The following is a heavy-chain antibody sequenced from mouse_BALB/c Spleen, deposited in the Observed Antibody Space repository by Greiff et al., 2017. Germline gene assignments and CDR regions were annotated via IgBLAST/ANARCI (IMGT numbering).Heavy chain of an antibody. CDR1: GYSITSGYF. V-gene: IGHV3-6*02. J-gene: IGHJ4*01. CDR2: ISYDGSN. Sequence: EVQLQQSGPGLVKPSQSLSLTCSATGYSITSGYFWNWIRQPPGNKLEWLGYISYDGSNNYNPSLKNRISITRDTSKNQLFLKLNSVTTEDTATYFCARESRLLEGAMDYWGQGTSVTVSS. D-gene: IGHD2-3*01. CDR3: ARESRLLEGAMDY.